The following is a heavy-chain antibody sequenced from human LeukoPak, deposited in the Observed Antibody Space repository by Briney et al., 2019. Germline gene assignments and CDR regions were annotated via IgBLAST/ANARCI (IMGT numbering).Heavy chain of an antibody. CDR3: ARNPTVGDDFDY. J-gene: IGHJ4*02. D-gene: IGHD4-17*01. CDR1: GYTFTGYY. V-gene: IGHV1-2*06. CDR2: INPNSGGT. Sequence: ASAKVSCKASGYTFTGYYMHWVRQAPGQGLEWMGRINPNSGGTNYAQKFQGRVTMTRDTSISTAYMELSRLRSDDTAVYYCARNPTVGDDFDYWGQGTLVTVSS.